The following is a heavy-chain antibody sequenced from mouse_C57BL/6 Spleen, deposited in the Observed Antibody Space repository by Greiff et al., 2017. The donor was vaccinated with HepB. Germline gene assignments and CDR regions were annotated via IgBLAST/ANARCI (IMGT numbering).Heavy chain of an antibody. CDR2: INPNNGGT. V-gene: IGHV1-26*01. CDR3: ARIYYYGSSWNY. J-gene: IGHJ2*01. Sequence: VQLQQSGPELVKPGASVKISCKASGYTFTDYYMNWVKQSHGKSLEWIGDINPNNGGTSYNQKFKGKATLTVDKSSSTAYMELRSLTSEDSAVYYCARIYYYGSSWNYWGQGTTLTVSS. CDR1: GYTFTDYY. D-gene: IGHD1-1*01.